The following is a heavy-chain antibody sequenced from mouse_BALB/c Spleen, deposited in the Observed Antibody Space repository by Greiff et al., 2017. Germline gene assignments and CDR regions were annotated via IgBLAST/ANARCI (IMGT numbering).Heavy chain of an antibody. CDR1: GFTFSSYA. CDR2: ISSGGST. J-gene: IGHJ4*01. Sequence: EVQGVESGGGLVKPGGSLKLSCAASGFTFSSYAMSWVRQTPEKRLEWVASISSGGSTYYPDSVKGRFTISRENARNILYLQMSSLRSEDTAMYYCARAGGNYDYYAMDYWGQGTSVTVSS. D-gene: IGHD2-1*01. CDR3: ARAGGNYDYYAMDY. V-gene: IGHV5-6-5*01.